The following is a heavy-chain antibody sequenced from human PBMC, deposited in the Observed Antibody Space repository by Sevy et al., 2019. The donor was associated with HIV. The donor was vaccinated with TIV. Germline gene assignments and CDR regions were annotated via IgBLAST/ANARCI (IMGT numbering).Heavy chain of an antibody. J-gene: IGHJ5*02. Sequence: GGSLRLSCAASTFTFSDYYMTWIRQAPGKGLEWVSYISSSGTTIKYADSVKGRFTISRDNAKNSLYMQMNSLRAEDTAGYYCARVDANYDKGFDPWGQGTLVTVSS. D-gene: IGHD3-22*01. CDR3: ARVDANYDKGFDP. V-gene: IGHV3-11*04. CDR2: ISSSGTTI. CDR1: TFTFSDYY.